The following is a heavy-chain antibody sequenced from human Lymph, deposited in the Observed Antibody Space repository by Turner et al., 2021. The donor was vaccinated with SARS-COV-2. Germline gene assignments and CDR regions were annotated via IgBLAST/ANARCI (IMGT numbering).Heavy chain of an antibody. Sequence: QVQLVESGGGVVQPGRSVRLSCAASGFTFSGYGMHWVRQAPGKGLEWVAVIAYDGNNEHCADSVKGRFTISRDNSKNTLYLQMNRLRPDDTAVYYCAKDLSAGDYYYYYGMDVWGQGTTVTVSS. CDR1: GFTFSGYG. CDR3: AKDLSAGDYYYYYGMDV. J-gene: IGHJ6*02. D-gene: IGHD3-10*01. CDR2: IAYDGNNE. V-gene: IGHV3-30*18.